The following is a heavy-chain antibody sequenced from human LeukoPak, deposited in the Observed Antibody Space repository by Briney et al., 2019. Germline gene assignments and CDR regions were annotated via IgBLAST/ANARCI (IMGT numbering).Heavy chain of an antibody. CDR1: GFTFSSYA. CDR2: ISGSGGST. Sequence: SGGSLRLSCAASGFTFSSYAMSWVRQAPGKGLEWVSAISGSGGSTYYADSVKGRFTISRDNSKNTLYLQMNSLRAEDTAVYYCAKDGVSKGIVGLIPRGYFDYWGQGTLVTVSS. CDR3: AKDGVSKGIVGLIPRGYFDY. J-gene: IGHJ4*02. V-gene: IGHV3-23*01. D-gene: IGHD1-26*01.